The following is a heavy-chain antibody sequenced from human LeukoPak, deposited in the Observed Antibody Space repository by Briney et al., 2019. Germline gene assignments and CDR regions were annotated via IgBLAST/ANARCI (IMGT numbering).Heavy chain of an antibody. CDR3: ARDPPEDREVAFDV. CDR1: GGSINGYY. J-gene: IGHJ3*01. CDR2: IHDSGRT. D-gene: IGHD5-24*01. V-gene: IGHV4-59*01. Sequence: PSETLSLTCTVSGGSINGYYWSWIRQPPGKELEYIGYIHDSGRTNYNPSLKSRITISVDTSKNQFSLKLSSVTAADTAVYYCARDPPEDREVAFDVWGQGTMVTVSS.